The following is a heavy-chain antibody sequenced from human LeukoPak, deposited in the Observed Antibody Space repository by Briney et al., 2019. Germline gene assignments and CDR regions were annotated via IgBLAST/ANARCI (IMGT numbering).Heavy chain of an antibody. CDR1: GGSISPFY. CDR3: ARGPYYLDSSTYSFDY. Sequence: PSETLSLTCTVSGGSISPFYWSWIRQPPGKGLEWVGYIYYTGSTKYNSSLKSRVTISVDTSRDQFSLELSSVTAADTAVYYCARGPYYLDSSTYSFDYWGQGTLVTVSS. V-gene: IGHV4-59*01. D-gene: IGHD6-19*01. CDR2: IYYTGST. J-gene: IGHJ4*02.